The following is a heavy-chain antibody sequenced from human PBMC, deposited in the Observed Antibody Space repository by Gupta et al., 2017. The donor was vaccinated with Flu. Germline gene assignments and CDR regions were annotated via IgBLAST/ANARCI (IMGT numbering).Heavy chain of an antibody. CDR3: TGNVAVAGGVGDY. Sequence: EVQLVESGGNLVQPGGSLKLSCVASGSSFSGSALYWVRQASGKRLEWIGRIRTRPNNYATVYAASMKGRFIISRDDSKNTTYLQINDLNAGDTAVYYCTGNVAVAGGVGDYWGQGTLVTVSS. D-gene: IGHD6-19*01. J-gene: IGHJ4*02. CDR1: GSSFSGSA. V-gene: IGHV3-73*02. CDR2: IRTRPNNYAT.